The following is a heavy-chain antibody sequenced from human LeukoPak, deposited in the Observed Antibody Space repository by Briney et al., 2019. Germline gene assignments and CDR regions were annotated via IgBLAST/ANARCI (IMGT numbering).Heavy chain of an antibody. V-gene: IGHV4-59*08. Sequence: PSETLSLTCTVSGGSISSYYWSWIRQPPGKGLEWIGYIYYSGSTNYNPSLKSRVTISVDTSKNQFSLKLSSVTAADTAVYYCARRSFHYYGSGPHFDYWGRGTLVTVSS. CDR3: ARRSFHYYGSGPHFDY. CDR1: GGSISSYY. CDR2: IYYSGST. J-gene: IGHJ4*02. D-gene: IGHD3-10*01.